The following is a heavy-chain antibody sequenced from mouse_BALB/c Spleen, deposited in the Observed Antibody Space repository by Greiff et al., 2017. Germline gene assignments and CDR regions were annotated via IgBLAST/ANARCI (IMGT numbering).Heavy chain of an antibody. V-gene: IGHV5-12-2*01. D-gene: IGHD2-14*01. CDR3: ARHRYDWYFDV. J-gene: IGHJ1*01. CDR1: GFTFSSYT. CDR2: ISNGGGST. Sequence: EVKLQESGGGLVQPGGSLKLSCAASGFTFSSYTMSWVRQTPEKRLEWVAYISNGGGSTYYPDTVKGRFTISRDNAKNTLYLQMSSLKSEDTAMYYCARHRYDWYFDVWGAGTTVTVSS.